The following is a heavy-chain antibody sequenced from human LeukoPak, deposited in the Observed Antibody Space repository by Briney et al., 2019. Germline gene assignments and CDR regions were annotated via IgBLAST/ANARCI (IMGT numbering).Heavy chain of an antibody. V-gene: IGHV1-2*02. J-gene: IGHJ3*02. CDR3: ARMGSLLTGVRSSGAFDI. CDR1: GYTFTGYY. D-gene: IGHD7-27*01. CDR2: INPNSGGT. Sequence: ASVKVSCKASGYTFTGYYMHWVRQAPGQGLEWMGWINPNSGGTNYAQKFQGRVTMTRDTSISTAYMELNRLRSDDTAVYYCARMGSLLTGVRSSGAFDIWGQGTMATVSS.